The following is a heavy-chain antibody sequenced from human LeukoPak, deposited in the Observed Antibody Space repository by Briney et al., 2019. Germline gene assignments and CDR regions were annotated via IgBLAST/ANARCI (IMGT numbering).Heavy chain of an antibody. CDR2: ISPSNDNT. D-gene: IGHD6-13*01. V-gene: IGHV1-18*01. Sequence: WASVKVSCKASGYSFTTCRISWVRQAPGQGLEWMGWISPSNDNTDYVQKFQGRVTMTTDTSTRTAYMELRSLRSDDTAVYYCTRAGIAGIHPGHWFDPWGQGTVVTVSS. CDR1: GYSFTTCR. J-gene: IGHJ5*02. CDR3: TRAGIAGIHPGHWFDP.